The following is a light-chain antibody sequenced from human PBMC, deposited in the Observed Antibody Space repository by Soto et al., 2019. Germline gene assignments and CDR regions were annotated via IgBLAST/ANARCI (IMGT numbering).Light chain of an antibody. CDR1: QNIYSN. V-gene: IGKV3-15*01. Sequence: IVMTQSPATLSVSPGERATLSCRASQNIYSNVAWYQQRPGQAPSLLIYRASTRAPGIPARFSGSGSGTEFTITISSLQSEDFTVYSCLQYHNLWAFGQGTKVEIK. CDR2: RAS. CDR3: LQYHNLWA. J-gene: IGKJ1*01.